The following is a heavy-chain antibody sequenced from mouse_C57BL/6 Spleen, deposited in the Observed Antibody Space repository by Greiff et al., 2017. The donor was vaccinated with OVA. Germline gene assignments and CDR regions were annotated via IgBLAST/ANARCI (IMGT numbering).Heavy chain of an antibody. V-gene: IGHV1-19*01. J-gene: IGHJ4*01. D-gene: IGHD1-2*01. CDR2: INPYNGGT. CDR1: GYTFTDYY. CDR3: ARGVYGTYAMDY. Sequence: EVQRVESGPVLVKPGASVKMSCKASGYTFTDYYMNWVKQSHGKSLEWIGVINPYNGGTSYNQKFKGKATLTVDKSSSTAYMELNSLTSEDSAVYYCARGVYGTYAMDYWGQGTSVTVSS.